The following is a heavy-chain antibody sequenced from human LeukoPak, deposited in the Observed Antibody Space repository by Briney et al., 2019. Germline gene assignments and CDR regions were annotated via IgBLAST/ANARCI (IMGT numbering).Heavy chain of an antibody. V-gene: IGHV3-23*01. CDR3: AKSNYDFWSGYLRGGDY. CDR2: ISGSGGDT. J-gene: IGHJ4*02. Sequence: GGSLRLSCAASGFTFSSYAMSWVRQAPGKGLEWVSAISGSGGDTYYADSVKGRFTISRDNSKNTLYLQMNSLRAEDTAVYYCAKSNYDFWSGYLRGGDYWGQGTLVTVSS. D-gene: IGHD3-3*01. CDR1: GFTFSSYA.